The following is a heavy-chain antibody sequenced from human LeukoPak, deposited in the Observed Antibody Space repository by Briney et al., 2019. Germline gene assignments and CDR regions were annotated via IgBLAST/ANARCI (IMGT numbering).Heavy chain of an antibody. V-gene: IGHV3-74*01. J-gene: IGHJ4*02. Sequence: PGGSLRLSCAASAFTFGTYWMHWVRQAPGKGLVWVSRINPDGSSTSYADSVKGRFTISRDNAKNTLYLLMNSLRAEDTAVYYCVRDKSGWDDYWGQGTLVTVSS. D-gene: IGHD6-19*01. CDR3: VRDKSGWDDY. CDR1: AFTFGTYW. CDR2: INPDGSST.